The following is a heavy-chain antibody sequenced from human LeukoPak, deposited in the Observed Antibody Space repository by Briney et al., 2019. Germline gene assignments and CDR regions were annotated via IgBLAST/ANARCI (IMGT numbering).Heavy chain of an antibody. Sequence: KAGGSLRLSCAASGFTFSSYSMNWVRQAPGKGLEWVSSISSSSSYIYYADSVKGRFTISRDNAKNSLYLQMNSLRAEDTAVYYCARVSAFKWLRWVYNWFDPWGQGTLVTVSS. CDR2: ISSSSSYI. D-gene: IGHD5-12*01. V-gene: IGHV3-21*01. CDR3: ARVSAFKWLRWVYNWFDP. CDR1: GFTFSSYS. J-gene: IGHJ5*02.